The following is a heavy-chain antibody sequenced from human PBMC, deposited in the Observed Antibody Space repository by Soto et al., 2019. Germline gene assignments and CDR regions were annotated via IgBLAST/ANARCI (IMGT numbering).Heavy chain of an antibody. CDR1: GASISSSSYD. Sequence: SWTLSLTCTVSGASISSSSYDWGWNRQPPGKGLEWIGSIFYSGSAYYSPSLKSRVTIFIDTSSNQFSLKVRSVTAADTAVFYCARQTYGDYAFDIWGLGTVVTVSS. J-gene: IGHJ3*02. CDR2: IFYSGSA. D-gene: IGHD4-17*01. CDR3: ARQTYGDYAFDI. V-gene: IGHV4-39*01.